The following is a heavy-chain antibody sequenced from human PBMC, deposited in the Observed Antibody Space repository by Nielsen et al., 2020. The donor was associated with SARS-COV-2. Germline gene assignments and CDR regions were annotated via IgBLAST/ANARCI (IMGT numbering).Heavy chain of an antibody. Sequence: SETLPLTCTVSGGSISSGDYYWSWIRQHPGKGLEWIGYIYYRGSTYYNPSLKSRVAISVDTSKNQFSLKLSSLTAADTAVYYCVSSLATGWYTQVRYWGQGTPVTVSS. V-gene: IGHV4-31*03. CDR3: VSSLATGWYTQVRY. CDR2: IYYRGST. CDR1: GGSISSGDYY. J-gene: IGHJ4*02. D-gene: IGHD6-19*01.